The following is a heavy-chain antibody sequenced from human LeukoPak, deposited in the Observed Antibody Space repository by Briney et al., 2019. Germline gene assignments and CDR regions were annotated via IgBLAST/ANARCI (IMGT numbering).Heavy chain of an antibody. D-gene: IGHD4-17*01. CDR2: IYYSGST. Sequence: SETLSLTCTVSGGSISSGGYYWSWIRQHPGKGLEWIGYIYYSGSTYYNPSLKSRVTISVDTSKNQFSLKLSSVTAADTAVYYCARATTVTTGFDYWGQGTLVTVSS. CDR1: GGSISSGGYY. J-gene: IGHJ4*02. CDR3: ARATTVTTGFDY. V-gene: IGHV4-31*03.